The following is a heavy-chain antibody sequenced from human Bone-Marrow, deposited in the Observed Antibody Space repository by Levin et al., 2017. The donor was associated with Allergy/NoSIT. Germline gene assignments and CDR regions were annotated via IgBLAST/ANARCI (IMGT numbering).Heavy chain of an antibody. D-gene: IGHD2-2*01. J-gene: IGHJ6*02. CDR3: AKSSQLLWEYYYGMDV. V-gene: IGHV3-30*18. CDR1: GFTFSNYG. Sequence: GESLKISCAASGFTFSNYGMHWVRQAPGKGLEWVAVMSYDGSNRYYADSVKGRFTISRDNSKNTLYLEMNSLRAEDTAVYYCAKSSQLLWEYYYGMDVWGQGTTVTVSS. CDR2: MSYDGSNR.